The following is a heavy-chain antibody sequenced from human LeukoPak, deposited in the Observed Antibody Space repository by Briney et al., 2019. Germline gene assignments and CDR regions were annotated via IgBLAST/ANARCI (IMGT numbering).Heavy chain of an antibody. CDR2: INHSGST. V-gene: IGHV4-34*01. CDR1: GGSFSDYY. D-gene: IGHD1-1*01. J-gene: IGHJ4*02. CDR3: ARDLELERNRWNYFES. Sequence: PSETLSLTCAVYGGSFSDYYWSWIRQPPGKGLEWIGEINHSGSTNYNPSLKSRVTISVDTSKNQFSLKVSSVTAADTAVYYCARDLELERNRWNYFESWGQGTLVTVSS.